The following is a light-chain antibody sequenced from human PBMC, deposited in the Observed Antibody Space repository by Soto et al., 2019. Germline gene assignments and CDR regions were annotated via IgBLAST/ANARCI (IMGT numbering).Light chain of an antibody. CDR1: SSNIGNNY. V-gene: IGLV1-51*01. Sequence: QSVLTQPPSVSAAPGQKVTISCSGSSSNIGNNYVSWYQQLPGTAPKLHLYDNNKRPSGIPDRFSGSKSGTSATLGITGLQTGGEADYYCGTWDSSLSAVVFGGGTKLTVL. CDR3: GTWDSSLSAVV. CDR2: DNN. J-gene: IGLJ2*01.